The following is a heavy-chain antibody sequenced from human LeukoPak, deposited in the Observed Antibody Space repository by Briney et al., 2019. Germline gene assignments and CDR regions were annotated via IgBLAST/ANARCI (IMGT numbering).Heavy chain of an antibody. J-gene: IGHJ4*02. CDR2: ISGSGGAT. CDR3: AKDRRSDYYDSSGYYGGGFDY. D-gene: IGHD3-22*01. CDR1: GFTFNTYG. V-gene: IGHV3-23*01. Sequence: TGGSLRLSCAASGFTFNTYGMSWVRQAPGKGLEWVSGISGSGGATYYADSVKGRFTISRDDPHNTLYLQMNSLRAEDTAVYYCAKDRRSDYYDSSGYYGGGFDYWGQGTLVTVSS.